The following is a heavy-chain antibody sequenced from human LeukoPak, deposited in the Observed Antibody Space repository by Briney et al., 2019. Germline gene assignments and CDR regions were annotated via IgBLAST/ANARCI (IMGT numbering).Heavy chain of an antibody. CDR2: MNPNSGNT. D-gene: IGHD2-15*01. CDR3: ARDIVVVVAATPYYYYGMDV. J-gene: IGHJ6*02. Sequence: ASVKVSCKASGYTFTSYDINWVRQATGQGLEWMGWMNPNSGNTGYAQKFQGRVTMTRNTSISTAYMELSSLRSEDTAVYHCARDIVVVVAATPYYYYGMDVWGQGTTVTVSS. V-gene: IGHV1-8*01. CDR1: GYTFTSYD.